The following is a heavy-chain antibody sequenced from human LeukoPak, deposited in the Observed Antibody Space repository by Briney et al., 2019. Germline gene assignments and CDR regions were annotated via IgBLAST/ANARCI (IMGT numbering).Heavy chain of an antibody. CDR1: GYTFTSYG. CDR3: ARVAYYYGSGSQGDY. V-gene: IGHV1-18*01. D-gene: IGHD3-10*01. Sequence: GASVKVSCKXSGYTFTSYGISWVRQAPGQGLEWMGWISAYNGNTNYAQKLQGRATMTTDTSTSTAYMELRSLRSDDTAVYYCARVAYYYGSGSQGDYWGQGTPVTVSS. CDR2: ISAYNGNT. J-gene: IGHJ4*02.